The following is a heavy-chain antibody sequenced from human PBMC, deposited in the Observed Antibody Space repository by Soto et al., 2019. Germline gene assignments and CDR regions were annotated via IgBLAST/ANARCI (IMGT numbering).Heavy chain of an antibody. D-gene: IGHD3-22*01. CDR1: GFTFSTYT. J-gene: IGHJ1*01. CDR3: ASEDESSGSAGTFQN. CDR2: LSQDGSII. Sequence: QVQLVESGGGVVQPGRSLRLSCAAFGFTFSTYTMHWVRLAPGKGLEWVAGLSQDGSIILYPDSVKGRFIISRDNSENTLFLQMNSLRPEDTAVYYCASEDESSGSAGTFQNWGQGTLVSVSS. V-gene: IGHV3-30*04.